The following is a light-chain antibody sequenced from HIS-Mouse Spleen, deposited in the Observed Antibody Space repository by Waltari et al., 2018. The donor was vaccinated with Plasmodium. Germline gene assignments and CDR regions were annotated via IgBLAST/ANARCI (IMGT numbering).Light chain of an antibody. Sequence: SYELTQPPSVSVSPGQTARITCPGDALPKPYASWYQQKPGQAPVLVIYKDSERPSGIPERFSGSSSGKTVTLTISGVQAEDEADYYCQSADSSGTYQVFGGGTKLTVL. CDR2: KDS. J-gene: IGLJ2*01. CDR1: ALPKPY. V-gene: IGLV3-25*03. CDR3: QSADSSGTYQV.